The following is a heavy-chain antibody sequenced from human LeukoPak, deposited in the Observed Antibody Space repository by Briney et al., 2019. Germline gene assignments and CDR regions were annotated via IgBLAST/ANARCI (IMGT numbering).Heavy chain of an antibody. CDR1: GGSISSYY. J-gene: IGHJ6*03. CDR3: AGEGYSYGYGYYYYYMDV. V-gene: IGHV4-59*01. Sequence: PSETLSLTCTVSGGSISSYYWSWIRQPPGKGLEWIGYIYYSGSTNYNPSLKSRVTISVDTSKNQFSLKLSSVTAADTAVYYCAGEGYSYGYGYYYYYMDVWGKGTTVTISS. D-gene: IGHD5-18*01. CDR2: IYYSGST.